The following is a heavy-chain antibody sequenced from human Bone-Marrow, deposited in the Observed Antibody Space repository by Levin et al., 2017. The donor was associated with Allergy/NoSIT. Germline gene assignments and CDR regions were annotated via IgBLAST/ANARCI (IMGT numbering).Heavy chain of an antibody. V-gene: IGHV4-34*01. CDR1: GGSFSGCY. Sequence: SETLSLTCAVYGGSFSGCYWSWIRQPPGKGLEWIGEINHSGSTNYNPSLKSRVTISVDTSKNQFSLKLSSVTAADTAVYYCARGPQWLVAPKYDYWGQGTLVTVSS. D-gene: IGHD6-19*01. J-gene: IGHJ4*02. CDR2: INHSGST. CDR3: ARGPQWLVAPKYDY.